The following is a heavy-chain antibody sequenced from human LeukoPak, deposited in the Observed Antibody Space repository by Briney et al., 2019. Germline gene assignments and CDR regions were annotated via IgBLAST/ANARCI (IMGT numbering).Heavy chain of an antibody. D-gene: IGHD6-19*01. V-gene: IGHV3-11*04. J-gene: IGHJ4*02. CDR3: ARGVRIAVAGNIDY. CDR1: GFTFSDYY. Sequence: EGSLRLSCAASGFTFSDYYMSWIRQAPGKGLEWVSYISSSGSNSVKGRFTISRDNAKNSLYLQMNSLRAKDTAVYYCARGVRIAVAGNIDYWGQGTLVTVSS. CDR2: ISSSGS.